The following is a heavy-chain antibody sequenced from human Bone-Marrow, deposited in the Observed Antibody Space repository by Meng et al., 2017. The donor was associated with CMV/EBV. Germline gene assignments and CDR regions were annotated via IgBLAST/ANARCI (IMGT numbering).Heavy chain of an antibody. V-gene: IGHV3-7*01. J-gene: IGHJ4*02. Sequence: GGSLRLSCAASGFTFSDYYMSWIRQAAGKGLEWVANIKQDGSEKYYVDSVKGRFTISRDNAKNSLYLQMNSLRAEDTAVYYCARDPHFGALDHWGQGTLVTVSS. CDR3: ARDPHFGALDH. CDR1: GFTFSDYY. D-gene: IGHD3-10*01. CDR2: IKQDGSEK.